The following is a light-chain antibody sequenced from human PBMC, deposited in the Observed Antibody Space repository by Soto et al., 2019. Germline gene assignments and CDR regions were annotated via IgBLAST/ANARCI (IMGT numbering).Light chain of an antibody. CDR1: QDISNY. CDR2: DAS. CDR3: QQYDNLPFS. J-gene: IGKJ4*01. Sequence: DIQMSQSPSSLSASVGDRVTITCQASQDISNYLNWYQHKPGKPPKLLIYDASNLETGVPSRFRGTKSGTAFTFTITSLQPEEIATYYCQQYDNLPFSFGGGTKVEIE. V-gene: IGKV1-33*01.